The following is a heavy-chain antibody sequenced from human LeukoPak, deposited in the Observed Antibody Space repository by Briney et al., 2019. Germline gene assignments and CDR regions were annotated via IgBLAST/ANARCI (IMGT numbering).Heavy chain of an antibody. V-gene: IGHV4-59*01. D-gene: IGHD3-10*01. CDR2: IYYSGST. CDR1: GGSISSYY. CDR3: ARVWLGESNHFDY. J-gene: IGHJ4*02. Sequence: SETLSLTCTVSGGSISSYYWSWIRQPPGKGLEWIGYIYYSGSTNYNPSLKSRVTISVDTSKNQFSLKLSSVTAADTAVYYCARVWLGESNHFDYWGQGTLVTVSS.